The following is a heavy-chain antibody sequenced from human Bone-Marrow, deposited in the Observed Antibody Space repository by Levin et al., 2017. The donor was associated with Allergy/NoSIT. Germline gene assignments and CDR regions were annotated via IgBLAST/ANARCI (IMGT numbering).Heavy chain of an antibody. D-gene: IGHD1-14*01. J-gene: IGHJ4*02. V-gene: IGHV1-3*01. CDR1: GYTFTTYA. CDR2: INAGNADT. Sequence: ASVKVSCKTSGYTFTTYAMHWVRQAPGQGLEWLGWINAGNADTKNSQKFQDRLTITRDTSASTAYLELSSLRSEDTAVYYCARIGSNHNFDSWGQGTLVTVSS. CDR3: ARIGSNHNFDS.